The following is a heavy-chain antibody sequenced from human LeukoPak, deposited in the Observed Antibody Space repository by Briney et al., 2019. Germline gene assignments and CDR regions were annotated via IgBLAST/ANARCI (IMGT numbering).Heavy chain of an antibody. Sequence: PSETLSLTCAVSGYSISSGYYWGWIRQPPGKGLEWIGSIYHSGSTYYNPSPKIRVTISVYTSKNQFSLKLSSVTAADTAVYYCARGHDYGGNDDYWGQGTLVTVSS. CDR1: GYSISSGYY. CDR3: ARGHDYGGNDDY. J-gene: IGHJ4*02. V-gene: IGHV4-38-2*01. D-gene: IGHD4-23*01. CDR2: IYHSGST.